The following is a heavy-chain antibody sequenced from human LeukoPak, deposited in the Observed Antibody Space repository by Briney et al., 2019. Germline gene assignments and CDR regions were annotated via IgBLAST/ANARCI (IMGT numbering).Heavy chain of an antibody. J-gene: IGHJ4*02. CDR3: ARSPGAYCGGDCYPYYFDY. D-gene: IGHD2-21*02. CDR2: IYSGGST. CDR1: GFTVSSNY. V-gene: IGHV3-53*01. Sequence: PGGSLRLSCAASGFTVSSNYMSWVRQAPGKGLEWGSVIYSGGSTYYADSVKGRFTISRDNSKNTLYLQMNSLRAEDTAVYYCARSPGAYCGGDCYPYYFDYWGQGTLVTVSS.